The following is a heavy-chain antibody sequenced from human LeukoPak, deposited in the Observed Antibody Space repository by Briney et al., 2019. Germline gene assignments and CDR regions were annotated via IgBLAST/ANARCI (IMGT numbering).Heavy chain of an antibody. Sequence: SETLSLTCAVSVGSISSGNWWTWVRQSPGKGLEWIGEIYHNGALNYNPSLKSRVTISADSFKNHFSLKLTSVTAADTAVYYCATAPILRGEGGEHYKYGMDVWGQGTTVIVSS. D-gene: IGHD2-2*02. CDR3: ATAPILRGEGGEHYKYGMDV. J-gene: IGHJ6*02. CDR2: IYHNGAL. V-gene: IGHV4-4*02. CDR1: VGSISSGNW.